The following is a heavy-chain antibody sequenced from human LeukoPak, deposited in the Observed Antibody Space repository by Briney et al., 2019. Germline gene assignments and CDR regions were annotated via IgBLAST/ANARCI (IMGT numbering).Heavy chain of an antibody. CDR3: VKNIGHETFDY. CDR1: GFTLTNYW. D-gene: IGHD2/OR15-2a*01. CDR2: INVDGSEY. Sequence: GGSLRLSCVASGFTLTNYWMNWVRQAPGKGLEWVANINVDGSEYNYVDSVKGRFTISRDNAKNSLFLQMHSLRAEDTAVYYCVKNIGHETFDYWGQGTLLTVSS. V-gene: IGHV3-7*03. J-gene: IGHJ4*02.